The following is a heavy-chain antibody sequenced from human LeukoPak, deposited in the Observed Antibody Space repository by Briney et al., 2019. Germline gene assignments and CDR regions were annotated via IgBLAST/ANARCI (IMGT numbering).Heavy chain of an antibody. Sequence: SETLSLTCTVSSASITSGPYFWGWIRQSPGKGLEWIGSISYSGTTYYNPSLKSRVTISVDTSKNQFSLNLSSVTAADTAVYYCARQEIGLRSFDPWGQGTLVTVSS. CDR1: SASITSGPYF. D-gene: IGHD3/OR15-3a*01. CDR3: ARQEIGLRSFDP. J-gene: IGHJ5*02. CDR2: ISYSGTT. V-gene: IGHV4-39*01.